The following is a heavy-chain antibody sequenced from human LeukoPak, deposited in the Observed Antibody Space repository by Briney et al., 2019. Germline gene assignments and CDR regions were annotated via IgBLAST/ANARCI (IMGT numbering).Heavy chain of an antibody. CDR3: ARLSSRYGSTDI. CDR1: GYAFTNYW. J-gene: IGHJ3*02. CDR2: IYPSDSDT. Sequence: GESLKISCKGSGYAFTNYWIGWVRQVPGKGLEWMGIIYPSDSDTRKSPSFQGQVTISADESISTAYLQWSSLKASDTAMYYCARLSSRYGSTDIWGQGTMVTVSS. D-gene: IGHD3-10*01. V-gene: IGHV5-51*01.